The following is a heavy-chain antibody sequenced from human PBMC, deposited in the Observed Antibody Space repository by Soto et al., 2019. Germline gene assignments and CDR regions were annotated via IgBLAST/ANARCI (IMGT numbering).Heavy chain of an antibody. CDR1: GGSFSGYY. V-gene: IGHV4-34*01. D-gene: IGHD2-15*01. CDR3: ASSGLDCSGGSCYSGPFDY. Sequence: SETLSLTCAVYGGSFSGYYWSWIRQPPGKGLEWIGEINHSGSTNYNPSLKSRVTISVDTSKNQISLKLSSVTAADTAVFYCASSGLDCSGGSCYSGPFDYWGQGTLVTVSS. J-gene: IGHJ4*02. CDR2: INHSGST.